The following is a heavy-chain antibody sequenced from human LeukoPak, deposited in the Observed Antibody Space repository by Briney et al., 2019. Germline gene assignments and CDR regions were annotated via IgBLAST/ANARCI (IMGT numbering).Heavy chain of an antibody. V-gene: IGHV1-69*06. CDR1: GGTFSIYA. CDR3: ARGAYYDILTGYYYWFDP. Sequence: ASVRVSYKASGGTFSIYAISWGRQAPGQGREWGGERIPFFGTANYAQKFQGRVTITADKSTTTAYMELSSLRSEDTAVYYCARGAYYDILTGYYYWFDPWGQGTLVTVSS. D-gene: IGHD3-9*01. J-gene: IGHJ5*02. CDR2: RIPFFGTA.